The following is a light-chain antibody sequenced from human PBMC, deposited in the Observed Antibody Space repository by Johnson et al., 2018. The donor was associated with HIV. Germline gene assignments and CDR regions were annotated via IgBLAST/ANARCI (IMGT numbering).Light chain of an antibody. J-gene: IGLJ1*01. CDR2: DNN. CDR3: GTWDSSLNAYG. Sequence: QSVLTQPPSVSAAPGQKVTISCSGSNSNIGNNYVSWYQQLPGTAPKLLIYDNNKRPSGIPDRFFGSKSGTSATLDINGLQTGDEGAYYCGTWDSSLNAYGFGTGTKITVL. V-gene: IGLV1-51*01. CDR1: NSNIGNNY.